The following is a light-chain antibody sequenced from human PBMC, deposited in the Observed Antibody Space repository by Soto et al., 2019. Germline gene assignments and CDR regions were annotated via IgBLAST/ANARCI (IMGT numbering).Light chain of an antibody. CDR2: GAS. V-gene: IGKV3-20*01. CDR3: QQYYAAPSTT. CDR1: QSVSSTY. J-gene: IGKJ5*01. Sequence: EIVLTQSPGTLSLSPGERATLSCRASQSVSSTYLAWYQQKPGQAPRLLIYGASSRATGFPDRFSGSGSGTDFTLTISSLQAEDVAIYYCQQYYAAPSTTFGQGTRLEIK.